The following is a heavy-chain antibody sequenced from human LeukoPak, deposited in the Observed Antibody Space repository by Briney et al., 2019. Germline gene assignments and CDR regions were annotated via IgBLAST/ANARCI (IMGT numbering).Heavy chain of an antibody. CDR2: INHSGST. CDR3: ARGYLVGWYWYFHL. CDR1: GGSFSGYY. Sequence: PGTLSLTCAVYGGSFSGYYWSWIRPPPGKGLGWIGEINHSGSTNYNPSLKSRVTISVDTSKNQFSLKLSSVTAADTAVYYCARGYLVGWYWYFHLWGRGTLVTVSS. D-gene: IGHD6-19*01. J-gene: IGHJ2*01. V-gene: IGHV4-34*01.